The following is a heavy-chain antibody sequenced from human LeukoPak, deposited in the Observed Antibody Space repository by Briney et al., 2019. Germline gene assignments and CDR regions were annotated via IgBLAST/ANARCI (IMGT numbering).Heavy chain of an antibody. J-gene: IGHJ6*03. CDR3: ARLSGTRIAQNYYYYYMDV. CDR2: ISAYNGNT. D-gene: IGHD1-7*01. Sequence: ASVKVSCKASGGTFSSYAISWVRQAPGQGLEWMGWISAYNGNTNYAQKLQGRVTMTTDTSTSTAYMELRSLRSDDTAVYYCARLSGTRIAQNYYYYYMDVWGKGTTVTVSS. CDR1: GGTFSSYA. V-gene: IGHV1-18*01.